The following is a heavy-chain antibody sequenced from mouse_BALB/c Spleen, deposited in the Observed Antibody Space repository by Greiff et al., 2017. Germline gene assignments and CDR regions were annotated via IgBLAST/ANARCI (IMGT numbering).Heavy chain of an antibody. J-gene: IGHJ2*01. CDR3: ARDDGYFHFDY. D-gene: IGHD2-3*01. CDR1: GFTFSSFG. V-gene: IGHV5-17*02. Sequence: EVQLVESGGGLVQPGGSRKLSCAASGFTFSSFGMHWVRQAPEKGLEWVAYISSGSSTIYYADTVKGRFTISRDNPKNTLFLQMTSLRSEDTAMYYCARDDGYFHFDYWGQGTTLTVSS. CDR2: ISSGSSTI.